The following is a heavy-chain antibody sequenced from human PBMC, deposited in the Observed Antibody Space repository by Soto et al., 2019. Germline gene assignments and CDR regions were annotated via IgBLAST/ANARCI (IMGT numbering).Heavy chain of an antibody. J-gene: IGHJ6*02. CDR1: GASISSHY. Sequence: QVQLQESGPGLVKPSETLSLTCTVSGASISSHYWSWIRQPPGKGLEWIGYMFYSGSANYNPSLTGRVTISVDTSKNQFSLKLTSVTAADTAVYYCARGPHMDVWGQGTTVTVSS. CDR3: ARGPHMDV. CDR2: MFYSGSA. V-gene: IGHV4-59*11.